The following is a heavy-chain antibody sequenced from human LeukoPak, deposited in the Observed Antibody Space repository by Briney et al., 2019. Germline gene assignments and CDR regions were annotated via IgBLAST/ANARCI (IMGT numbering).Heavy chain of an antibody. CDR3: ARGPSIAVAGTDY. V-gene: IGHV1-18*01. CDR1: GYTFTSYG. Sequence: ASVKVSCKASGYTFTSYGISWVRQAPGQGLEWMGWISVYNGNTNYAQKFQGRVTMTTDTSTNTAYMEVRSLRADDTAVYYCARGPSIAVAGTDYWGQGTLVTVSA. CDR2: ISVYNGNT. D-gene: IGHD6-19*01. J-gene: IGHJ4*02.